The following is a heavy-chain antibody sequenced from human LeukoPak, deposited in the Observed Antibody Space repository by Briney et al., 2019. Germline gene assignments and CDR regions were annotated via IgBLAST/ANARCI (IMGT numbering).Heavy chain of an antibody. Sequence: ASVKVSCKASGGTFSSYAISWVRQAPGQGLEWMGGIIPIFGTANYAQKFQGRVTITADESTSTAYMELSSRRSEDTAVYYCAREAEYYDSSGYYKIHDYWGQGTLVTVSS. J-gene: IGHJ4*02. V-gene: IGHV1-69*13. CDR2: IIPIFGTA. D-gene: IGHD3-22*01. CDR3: AREAEYYDSSGYYKIHDY. CDR1: GGTFSSYA.